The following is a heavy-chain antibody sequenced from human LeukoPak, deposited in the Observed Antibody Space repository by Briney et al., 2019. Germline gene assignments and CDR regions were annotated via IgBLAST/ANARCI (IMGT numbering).Heavy chain of an antibody. J-gene: IGHJ6*02. CDR1: GFTFTSSA. D-gene: IGHD3-3*01. V-gene: IGHV1-58*02. CDR2: IVVGSGNT. Sequence: SVKVSCKASGFTFTSSAMQRVRQARGQRLEWIGWIVVGSGNTNYAQKFQERVTITRDMSTSTAYMELSSLRSEDTAVYYCAATTGTYYDFWSGRDYYGMDVWGQGTTVTVSS. CDR3: AATTGTYYDFWSGRDYYGMDV.